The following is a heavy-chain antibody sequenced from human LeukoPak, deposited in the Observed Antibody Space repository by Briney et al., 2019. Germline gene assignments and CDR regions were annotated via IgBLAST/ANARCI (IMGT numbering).Heavy chain of an antibody. D-gene: IGHD1-26*01. CDR2: IYYSGST. J-gene: IGHJ4*02. V-gene: IGHV4-59*08. Sequence: SETLSLTCTVSGGSISSYYWSWIRQPPGKGLEWIGYIYYSGSTNYNPSLKSRVTISVDTSKNQFSLKLSSVTAADTAVYFCARRGFATFDYWGQGTLVTVSS. CDR3: ARRGFATFDY. CDR1: GGSISSYY.